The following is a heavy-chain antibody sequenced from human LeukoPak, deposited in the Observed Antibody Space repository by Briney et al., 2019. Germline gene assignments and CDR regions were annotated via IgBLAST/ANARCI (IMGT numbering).Heavy chain of an antibody. CDR1: GGTFSSYT. D-gene: IGHD6-19*01. J-gene: IGHJ4*02. CDR2: IIHILGIA. CDR3: ARDLSWVAGILDY. V-gene: IGHV1-69*04. Sequence: SVKVSCKASGGTFSSYTISWVRQAPGQGLEWMGRIIHILGIANYAQKFQGRVTITADKSTSTAYMELSSLRSEDTAVYYCARDLSWVAGILDYWGQGTLVTVSS.